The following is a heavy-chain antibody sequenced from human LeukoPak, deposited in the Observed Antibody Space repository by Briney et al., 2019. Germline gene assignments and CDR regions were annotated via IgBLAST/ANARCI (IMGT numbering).Heavy chain of an antibody. CDR3: ARVIIPATVVTYYFDY. CDR1: GGSVNSANYY. CDR2: VYYSGST. J-gene: IGHJ4*02. Sequence: SETLSLTCTVSGGSVNSANYYWSWIRQPPRKGLEWIGYVYYSGSTNYNPSLRSRVTISVDTSKNQFSLKLSSVTAADTAVYYCARVIIPATVVTYYFDYWGQGTLVTVSS. D-gene: IGHD4-23*01. V-gene: IGHV4-61*01.